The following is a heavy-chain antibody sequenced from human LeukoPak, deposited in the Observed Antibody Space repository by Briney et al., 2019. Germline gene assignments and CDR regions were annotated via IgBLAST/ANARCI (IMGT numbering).Heavy chain of an antibody. CDR2: ITPIFGTA. CDR1: GGTFSSYA. Sequence: SVKVSCKASGGTFSSYAISWVRQAPGQGLEWMGRITPIFGTANYAQKFQGRVTITTDESTSTAYMDLSSLRSEDTAVYYCARGAESYDFSYWGQGTLVTVSS. CDR3: ARGAESYDFSY. J-gene: IGHJ4*02. D-gene: IGHD3-3*01. V-gene: IGHV1-69*05.